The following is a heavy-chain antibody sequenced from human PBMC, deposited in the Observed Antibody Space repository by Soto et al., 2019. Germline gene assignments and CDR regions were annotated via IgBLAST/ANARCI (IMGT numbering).Heavy chain of an antibody. J-gene: IGHJ4*02. V-gene: IGHV4-34*01. D-gene: IGHD5-12*01. CDR1: GGSFSGYY. Sequence: QVQLQQWGAGLLKPSETLSVTCAVYGGSFSGYYWSWIRQPPGKRLEWIGEINHSGSTNYNPSLKSRVTISVDTSKNQFSLKLSSVIAADTAVYYCARPRYSGNEDFDYWGQGTLVTVSS. CDR2: INHSGST. CDR3: ARPRYSGNEDFDY.